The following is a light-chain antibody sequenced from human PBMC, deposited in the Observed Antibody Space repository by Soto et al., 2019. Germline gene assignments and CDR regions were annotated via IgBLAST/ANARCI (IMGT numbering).Light chain of an antibody. CDR2: LGS. CDR3: LQTLQTPLT. V-gene: IGKV2-28*01. CDR1: QSLLYSDGYNY. J-gene: IGKJ4*01. Sequence: DIVMTQSPLSLPVTPGEPASISCRSSQSLLYSDGYNYLDWYLQKPGQSPQLLIYLGSYRASGVPDRFSGSGSGTDFTLTISRVEAEDVGVYYCLQTLQTPLTFGGGTKV.